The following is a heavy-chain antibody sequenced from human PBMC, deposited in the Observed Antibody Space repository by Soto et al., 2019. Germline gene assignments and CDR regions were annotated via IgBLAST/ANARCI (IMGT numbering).Heavy chain of an antibody. D-gene: IGHD3-3*01. Sequence: PGGSLRLSCAASGFTFSSYSMNWVRQAPGKGLEWVSSISSSSSYIYYADSVKGRFTISRDNAKNSLYLQMNSLRAEDTAVYYCARAREGYYDFWSGYYYGYYFDYWGQGTPVTVSS. CDR3: ARAREGYYDFWSGYYYGYYFDY. V-gene: IGHV3-21*01. J-gene: IGHJ4*02. CDR1: GFTFSSYS. CDR2: ISSSSSYI.